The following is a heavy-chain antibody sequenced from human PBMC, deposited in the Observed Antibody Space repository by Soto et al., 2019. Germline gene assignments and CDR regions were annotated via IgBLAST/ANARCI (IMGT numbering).Heavy chain of an antibody. CDR2: TYYRSKGYN. V-gene: IGHV6-1*01. CDR1: GDSVSSNSAA. J-gene: IGHJ3*02. CDR3: ARDQGYCSSTSCYGDAFDI. Sequence: SQTLSLTCAISGDSVSSNSAAWNWIRQSPSRGLEWLGRTYYRSKGYNDYAVSVKSRITINPDTSKNQFSLQLNSVTPEDTAVYYCARDQGYCSSTSCYGDAFDIWGQGTMVTVSS. D-gene: IGHD2-2*01.